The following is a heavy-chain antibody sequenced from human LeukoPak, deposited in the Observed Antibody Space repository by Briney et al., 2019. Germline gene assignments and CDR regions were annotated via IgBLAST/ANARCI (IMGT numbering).Heavy chain of an antibody. CDR3: AKPCTYSSSSEPDY. CDR1: GFTFSSYC. V-gene: IGHV3-30*02. CDR2: IRYDGSNK. Sequence: GGSLRLSCAASGFTFSSYCMHWVRPAPGKGLEWVAFIRYDGSNKYYADSVKGRFTISRDNSKNTLYLQMNSLRAEDTAVYYCAKPCTYSSSSEPDYWGQGTLVTVSS. J-gene: IGHJ4*02. D-gene: IGHD6-6*01.